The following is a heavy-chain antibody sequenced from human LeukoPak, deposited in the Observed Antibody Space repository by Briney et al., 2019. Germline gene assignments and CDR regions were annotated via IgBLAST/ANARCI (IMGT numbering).Heavy chain of an antibody. CDR3: AREQPAGSTDY. CDR2: ISGDGGST. Sequence: PGGSLRLSCAAPGFVFNTYSMHWVRQAPGKGLECVSAISGDGGSTCYANSVKGRFTISRDNSKNTLYLQMGSLRPDDTALYYCAREQPAGSTDYWGQGTLVTVSS. V-gene: IGHV3-64*01. J-gene: IGHJ4*02. D-gene: IGHD2-2*01. CDR1: GFVFNTYS.